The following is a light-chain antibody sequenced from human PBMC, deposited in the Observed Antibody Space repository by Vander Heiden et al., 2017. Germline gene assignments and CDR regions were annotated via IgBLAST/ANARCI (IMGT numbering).Light chain of an antibody. J-gene: IGKJ1*01. V-gene: IGKV3-20*01. CDR2: GAS. CDR1: QSVSSSY. CDR3: QQYGSSPRT. Sequence: EIMLTQSPGTLSLSPGQRAPLPCRASQSVSSSYLAWYQQKPGQAPRLLIYGASSRATGIPDRFSGSGSGTDFTLTISRLEPEDFAVYYCQQYGSSPRTFGQGTKVEIK.